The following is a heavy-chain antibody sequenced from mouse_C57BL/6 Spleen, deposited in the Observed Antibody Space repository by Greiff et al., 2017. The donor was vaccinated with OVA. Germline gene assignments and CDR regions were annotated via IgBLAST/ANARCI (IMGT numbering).Heavy chain of an antibody. J-gene: IGHJ3*01. CDR3: TRDLLGSSGYHFAY. D-gene: IGHD3-2*02. V-gene: IGHV5-9-1*02. CDR2: ISSGGDYI. Sequence: EVQRVESGEGLVKPGGSLKLSCAASGFTFSSYAMSWVRQTPEKRLEWVAYISSGGDYIYYADTVKGRFTISRDNARNTLYLQMSSLKSEDTAMYYCTRDLLGSSGYHFAYWGQGTLVTVSA. CDR1: GFTFSSYA.